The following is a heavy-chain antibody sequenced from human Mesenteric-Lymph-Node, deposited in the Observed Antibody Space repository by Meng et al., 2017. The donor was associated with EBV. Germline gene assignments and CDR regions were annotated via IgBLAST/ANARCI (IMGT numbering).Heavy chain of an antibody. Sequence: GQLEGVGPGTVKPSGTLSLTCAVSGGSISITKWWGWVRQPPGKGLEWIGEIFHTGSTNYNPSLKSRLTMSVDKSKNQLSLKLTSVTAADTAVYYCATVGDYGDYVGLDNWGQGTLVTVSS. D-gene: IGHD4-17*01. CDR2: IFHTGST. CDR3: ATVGDYGDYVGLDN. CDR1: GGSISITKW. J-gene: IGHJ4*02. V-gene: IGHV4-4*02.